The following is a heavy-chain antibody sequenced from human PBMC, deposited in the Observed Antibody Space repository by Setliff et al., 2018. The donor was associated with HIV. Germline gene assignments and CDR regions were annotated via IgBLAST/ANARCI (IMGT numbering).Heavy chain of an antibody. CDR1: GYTFTRYF. CDR2: INPSGGST. D-gene: IGHD1-26*01. CDR3: ARGWEGGMDY. J-gene: IGHJ4*02. V-gene: IGHV1-46*01. Sequence: ASVMVSCKASGYTFTRYFMHCVRQAPGQGLEWLGMINPSGGSTWYAQKFQGRVTMTGDTSTNTLHMELSSLRSEDTAVYYCARGWEGGMDYWGQGTLVTVSS.